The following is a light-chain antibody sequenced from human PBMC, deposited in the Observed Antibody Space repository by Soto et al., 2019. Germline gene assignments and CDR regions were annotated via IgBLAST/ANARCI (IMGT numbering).Light chain of an antibody. CDR3: AAWDDSLNGPGA. Sequence: QSVLTQPPSASGTPGQRVTISCSGSSSNIGINTVNWYQQLPGTAPKPLIYSNNQRPSGVPERFSGSKSGTSASLAISGLQSEDEADYYCAAWDDSLNGPGAFGTGTKLTVL. CDR2: SNN. V-gene: IGLV1-44*01. J-gene: IGLJ1*01. CDR1: SSNIGINT.